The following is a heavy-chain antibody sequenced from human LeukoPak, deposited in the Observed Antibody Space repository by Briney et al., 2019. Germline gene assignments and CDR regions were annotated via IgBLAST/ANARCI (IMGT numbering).Heavy chain of an antibody. CDR3: AARPVADNPAPFDY. J-gene: IGHJ4*02. V-gene: IGHV3-9*01. D-gene: IGHD6-19*01. CDR1: GFTFDDYA. CDR2: ISWNSGSI. Sequence: GGSLRLSCAASGFTFDDYAMHWVRQAPGKGLEWVSGISWNSGSIGYADSVKGRFTISRDNAKNSLYLQMNSLRADDTAVYYCAARPVADNPAPFDYWGQGTLVTVSS.